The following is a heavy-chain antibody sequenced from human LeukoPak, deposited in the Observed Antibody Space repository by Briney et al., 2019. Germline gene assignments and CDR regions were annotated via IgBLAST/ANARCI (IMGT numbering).Heavy chain of an antibody. CDR1: GDSINNYC. CDR2: IYTSGRT. J-gene: IGHJ4*02. CDR3: AGNYGDYSKIDY. V-gene: IGHV4-4*07. D-gene: IGHD4-17*01. Sequence: SETLSLTCTVSGDSINNYCWHWIRQPAGKGLEWIGRIYTSGRTNYNPSLKSRVTMSIDTSKNQFSLKLTSLTAADTAVYYCAGNYGDYSKIDYWGQGILVTVSS.